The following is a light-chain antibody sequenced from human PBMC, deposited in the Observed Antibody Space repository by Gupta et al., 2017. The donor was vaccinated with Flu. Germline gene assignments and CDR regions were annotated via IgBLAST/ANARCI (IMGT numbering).Light chain of an antibody. J-gene: IGKJ1*01. CDR1: QSVSSN. V-gene: IGKV3-15*01. CDR3: QQYNNWPSWT. Sequence: EIVMTQSPATLSVSPRERATLSCRASQSVSSNLAWYQQKPGQAPRLLIYGASTRATGIPARFSGSGSGTEFTLTISSRQSEDFAVYYCQQYNNWPSWTFGQGTKVEIK. CDR2: GAS.